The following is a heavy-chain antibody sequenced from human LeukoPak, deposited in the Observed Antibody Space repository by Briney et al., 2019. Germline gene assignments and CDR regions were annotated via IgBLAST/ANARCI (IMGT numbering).Heavy chain of an antibody. V-gene: IGHV3-23*01. J-gene: IGHJ4*02. D-gene: IGHD5-24*01. CDR1: GFTFSDYA. CDR2: ISGSGGGA. CDR3: AKSQLMNAFDY. Sequence: PGGSLRLSCAASGFTFSDYAMNWVRQAPGKGLEWVSTISGSGGGANYADSVKGRFTISRDNSKNTVYLQMNSLRAEDTAVYYYAKSQLMNAFDYWGQGTLVTVSS.